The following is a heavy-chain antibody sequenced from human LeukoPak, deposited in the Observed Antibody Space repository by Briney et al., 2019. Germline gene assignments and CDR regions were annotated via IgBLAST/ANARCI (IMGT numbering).Heavy chain of an antibody. CDR3: ARAGIAARPPYYYYYYMDV. D-gene: IGHD6-6*01. Sequence: ASVKVSCKASGGTFSSYAISWVRQAPGQGLEWMGRIIPIFGTANYAQKFQGRVTITTDESTNTAYMELSSLRSEDTAVYYCARAGIAARPPYYYYYYMDVWGKGTTVTVSS. V-gene: IGHV1-69*05. CDR1: GGTFSSYA. J-gene: IGHJ6*03. CDR2: IIPIFGTA.